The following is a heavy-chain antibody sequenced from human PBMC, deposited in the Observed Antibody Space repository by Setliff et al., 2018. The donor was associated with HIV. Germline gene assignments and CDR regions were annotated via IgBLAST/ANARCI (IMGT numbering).Heavy chain of an antibody. CDR2: INPNSGGT. CDR1: GYTFTGYY. J-gene: IGHJ3*02. Sequence: GASVKVSCKASGYTFTGYYMHWVRQAPGQGLEWMGWINPNSGGTNYAQKFQGRVTMTRDTSISTAYMELSRLRSDDTAVYYCARGEYNWNRPDAFDIWGQGTMVTVSS. D-gene: IGHD1-20*01. CDR3: ARGEYNWNRPDAFDI. V-gene: IGHV1-2*02.